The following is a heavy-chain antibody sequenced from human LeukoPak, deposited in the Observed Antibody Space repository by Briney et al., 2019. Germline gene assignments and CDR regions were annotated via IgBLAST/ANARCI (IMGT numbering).Heavy chain of an antibody. V-gene: IGHV4-4*09. CDR2: IYTSGST. CDR1: GGSISSYY. Sequence: PSETLPLTCTVSGGSISSYYWSWIRQPPGKGLEWIGYIYTSGSTNYNPSLKSRVTISVDTSKNQFSLKLSSVTAADTAVYYCARQDQDYYYYMDVWGKGTTVTVSS. J-gene: IGHJ6*03. CDR3: ARQDQDYYYYMDV.